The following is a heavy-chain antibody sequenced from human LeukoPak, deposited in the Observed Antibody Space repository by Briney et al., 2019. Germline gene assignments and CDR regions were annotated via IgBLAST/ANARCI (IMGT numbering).Heavy chain of an antibody. CDR1: GGSISSFY. CDR3: ARGGYYGSGNDFRFDP. CDR2: IYTSGST. J-gene: IGHJ5*02. Sequence: SETLSLTCTVSGGSISSFYWSWIRQPAGKGLEWSGRIYTSGSTNYNPPLKSRVTISVDTSKNQFSLKLSSVTAADTAVYYCARGGYYGSGNDFRFDPWGQGTLVTVSS. D-gene: IGHD3-10*01. V-gene: IGHV4-4*07.